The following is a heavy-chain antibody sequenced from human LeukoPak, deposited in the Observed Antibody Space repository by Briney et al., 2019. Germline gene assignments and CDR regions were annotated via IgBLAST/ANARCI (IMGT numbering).Heavy chain of an antibody. Sequence: GGSLRLSCAASGFTFNSYAMTWVRQAPGKGLEWVSSISGGGGSTYYADSVKGRFTISRDNSKNTLYLQMNSLRAVDTAVYYCAKDDGWVQYANWGQGTLVTVSS. D-gene: IGHD5-24*01. V-gene: IGHV3-23*01. J-gene: IGHJ4*02. CDR2: ISGGGGST. CDR3: AKDDGWVQYAN. CDR1: GFTFNSYA.